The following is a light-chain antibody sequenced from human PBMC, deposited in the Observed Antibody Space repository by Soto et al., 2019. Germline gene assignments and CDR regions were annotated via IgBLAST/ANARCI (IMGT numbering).Light chain of an antibody. CDR1: QSVSSN. CDR3: HHYNNSPRT. Sequence: EIVMTQSPATLSVSPGERATLSCRASQSVSSNLAWYQQKPGQAPRLLIYGASTRATGIPARFRGSGSGTEFTLTISSLQSEDFAVYYCHHYNNSPRTFRQGANVDSK. CDR2: GAS. J-gene: IGKJ1*01. V-gene: IGKV3-15*01.